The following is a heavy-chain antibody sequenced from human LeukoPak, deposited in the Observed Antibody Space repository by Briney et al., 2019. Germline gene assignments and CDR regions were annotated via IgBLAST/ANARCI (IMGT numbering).Heavy chain of an antibody. Sequence: GGSLRLSCAASGFTFGSYAMSWVRQAPGKGLEWVSVIGGSGGSTYYADSVKGRFNISRDNSRNTLYLQMNSLRAEDTAVYYCAKGSYYDSSGSFYFDYWGQGTLVTVSS. D-gene: IGHD3-22*01. CDR2: IGGSGGST. CDR1: GFTFGSYA. J-gene: IGHJ4*02. V-gene: IGHV3-23*01. CDR3: AKGSYYDSSGSFYFDY.